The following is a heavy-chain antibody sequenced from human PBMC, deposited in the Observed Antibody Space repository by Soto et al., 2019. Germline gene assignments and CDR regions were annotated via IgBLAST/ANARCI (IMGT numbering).Heavy chain of an antibody. CDR3: ARTTMTFYYFDP. D-gene: IGHD4-17*01. J-gene: IGHJ5*02. CDR2: INASNGNR. CDR1: GYTFTSYA. V-gene: IGHV1-3*01. Sequence: ASVKVSCKASGYTFTSYAMHWARQAPGQGLEWMGWINASNGNRNYTQKFQGRVTMTRDTSTSTVYMELSSLRSEDTAVYYCARTTMTFYYFDPWGQGTLVTVSS.